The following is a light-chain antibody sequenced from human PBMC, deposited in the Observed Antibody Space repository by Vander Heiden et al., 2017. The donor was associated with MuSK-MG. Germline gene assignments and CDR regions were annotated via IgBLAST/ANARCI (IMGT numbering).Light chain of an antibody. V-gene: IGKV3-20*01. CDR2: GAS. J-gene: IGKJ1*01. CDR1: HTIASTY. Sequence: EIVLTQSPGTLSLSPEDRATLSCRASHTIASTYLAWYQQKPGQAPRLLIYGASSRATGIPDRFSGRGSGTDFTLTISRLEPDDFAVYYRHQYASSPWTFGQGTKVEI. CDR3: HQYASSPWT.